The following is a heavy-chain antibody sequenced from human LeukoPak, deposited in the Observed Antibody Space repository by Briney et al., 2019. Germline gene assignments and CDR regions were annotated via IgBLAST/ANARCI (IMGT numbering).Heavy chain of an antibody. CDR2: ISTSGST. J-gene: IGHJ5*02. V-gene: IGHV4-61*02. CDR1: GGSISSGNYY. Sequence: PSETLSLTCTVSGGSISSGNYYWRWIRQPAGKGLEWIGRISTSGSTNYNPSLKSRVTISVDTSKNQFSLKLSSVTAADTAVYYCARQVDPWGQGTLVTVSS. CDR3: ARQVDP.